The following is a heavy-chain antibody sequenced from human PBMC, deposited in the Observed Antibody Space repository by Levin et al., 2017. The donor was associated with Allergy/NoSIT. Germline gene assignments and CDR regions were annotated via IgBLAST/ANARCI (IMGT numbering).Heavy chain of an antibody. D-gene: IGHD3-10*01. V-gene: IGHV4-39*01. Sequence: SETLSLTCTVSGGSISSSSYYWGWIRQPPGTGLEWIGSIYYSGSTYYNPSLKSRVTISVDTSKNQFSLKLSSVTAADTAVYYCAEGPYYYGSGSYYYFDYWGQGTLVTVSS. CDR1: GGSISSSSYY. CDR3: AEGPYYYGSGSYYYFDY. CDR2: IYYSGST. J-gene: IGHJ4*02.